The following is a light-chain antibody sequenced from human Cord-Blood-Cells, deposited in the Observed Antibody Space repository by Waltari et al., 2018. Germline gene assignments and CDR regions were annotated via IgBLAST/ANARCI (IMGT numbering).Light chain of an antibody. CDR2: DVS. CDR3: SSYTSSSTLV. V-gene: IGLV2-14*01. J-gene: IGLJ1*01. CDR1: SRDVGGYNY. Sequence: SALTQPASVSGSPGQPITIPCTGTSRDVGGYNYASWYQQHPGKAPKLMIYDVSNRPSGVSNRFSGSKSGNTASLTISGLQAEDEADYYCSSYTSSSTLVFGTGTKVTVL.